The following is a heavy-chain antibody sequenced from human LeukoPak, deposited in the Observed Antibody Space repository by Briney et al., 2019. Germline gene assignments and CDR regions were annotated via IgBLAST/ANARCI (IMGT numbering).Heavy chain of an antibody. J-gene: IGHJ3*02. CDR2: INSDGSST. V-gene: IGHV3-74*01. D-gene: IGHD1-26*01. Sequence: GGSLRLSCAASGFTFSSYAMSWVRQAPGKGLVWVSHINSDGSSTSYADSVKGRFTISRDNARNTLNLQMNRLRGEDTAVYYCAGTSGSYSRGAFDIWGQGTMVTVSS. CDR1: GFTFSSYA. CDR3: AGTSGSYSRGAFDI.